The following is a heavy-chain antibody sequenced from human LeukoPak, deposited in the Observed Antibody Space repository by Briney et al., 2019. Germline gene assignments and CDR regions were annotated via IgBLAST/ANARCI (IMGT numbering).Heavy chain of an antibody. D-gene: IGHD3-10*01. Sequence: GGSLRLSCAASGFTFSSHGMNWVRQAPGKGPEWVSGISPSGGITYYTDSVKGRFTISRDNSKNTVSLQMNSLRGEDTAVYYCAKAITYYYGSGSLSDYWGQGTLVTVSS. CDR3: AKAITYYYGSGSLSDY. CDR1: GFTFSSHG. CDR2: ISPSGGIT. V-gene: IGHV3-23*01. J-gene: IGHJ4*02.